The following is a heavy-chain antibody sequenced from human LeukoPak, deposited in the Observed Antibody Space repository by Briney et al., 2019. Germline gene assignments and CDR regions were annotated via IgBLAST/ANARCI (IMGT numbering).Heavy chain of an antibody. CDR3: ARDDSRRPLYYMDV. CDR1: GFTFSSYA. CDR2: ISYDGSNK. J-gene: IGHJ6*03. Sequence: GGSLRLSCAASGFTFSSYAMHWVRQAPGKGLEWVAVISYDGSNKYYADSVKGRFTISRDNSKNTLYLQMNSLRAEDTAVYYCARDDSRRPLYYMDVWGKGTTVTVSS. D-gene: IGHD3-22*01. V-gene: IGHV3-30-3*01.